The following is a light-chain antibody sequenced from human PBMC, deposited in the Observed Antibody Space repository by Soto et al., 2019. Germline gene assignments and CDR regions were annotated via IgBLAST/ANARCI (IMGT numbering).Light chain of an antibody. J-gene: IGKJ1*01. CDR1: QSMSTW. CDR3: QQYENYWT. CDR2: DAS. Sequence: DIQLTHSPSTLSASVGDRVTITCRASQSMSTWLAWYQQKPGKAPKLLIYDASNLKSGVPSRFSGSGSGTEFTLTISNLEPDEFATYYCQQYENYWTFGQGTKVDI. V-gene: IGKV1-5*01.